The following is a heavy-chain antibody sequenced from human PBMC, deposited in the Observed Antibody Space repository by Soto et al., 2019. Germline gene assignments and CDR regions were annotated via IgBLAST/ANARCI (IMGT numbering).Heavy chain of an antibody. Sequence: QVQLQESGPGLVKPSETLSLTCTVSGGSVNSGSYYWSWIRQPPGKGLEWIGYIYYSGSTNYNPSLKSRVTLSLDTSKNQFSLKLRSVTAADTAVYHCATGTRKCWYFDLWGRGTLVTVSS. J-gene: IGHJ2*01. CDR1: GGSVNSGSYY. V-gene: IGHV4-61*01. D-gene: IGHD1-7*01. CDR3: ATGTRKCWYFDL. CDR2: IYYSGST.